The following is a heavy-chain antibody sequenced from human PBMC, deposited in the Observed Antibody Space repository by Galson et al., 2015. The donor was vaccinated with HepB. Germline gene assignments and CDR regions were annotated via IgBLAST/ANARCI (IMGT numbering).Heavy chain of an antibody. CDR3: AKDFLTTVYAFDI. V-gene: IGHV3-30*18. CDR2: ISYDGSNK. CDR1: GFTFSSYG. D-gene: IGHD4-17*01. Sequence: LRLSCAASGFTFSSYGMHWVRQAPGKGLEWVAIISYDGSNKHYADSVKGRFTISRDNSENTLYLQMNSLRVEDTAVYYCAKDFLTTVYAFDIWGQGTMATVSS. J-gene: IGHJ3*02.